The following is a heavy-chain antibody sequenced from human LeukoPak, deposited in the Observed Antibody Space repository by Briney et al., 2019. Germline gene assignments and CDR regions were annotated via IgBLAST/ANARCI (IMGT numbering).Heavy chain of an antibody. CDR2: IYYSGST. V-gene: IGHV4-39*07. Sequence: PSETLSLTCTVSGGSISSSSYYWGWIRQPPGKGLEWIGSIYYSGSTYYNPSLKSRVTISVDTSKSQFSLKLSSVTAADTAVYYCARDLDNNWGYFDLWGRGTLVTVSS. CDR3: ARDLDNNWGYFDL. CDR1: GGSISSSSYY. J-gene: IGHJ2*01. D-gene: IGHD1-20*01.